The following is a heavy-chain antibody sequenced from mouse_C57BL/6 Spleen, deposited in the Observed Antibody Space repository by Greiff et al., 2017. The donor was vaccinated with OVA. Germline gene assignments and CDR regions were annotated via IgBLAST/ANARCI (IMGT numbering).Heavy chain of an antibody. CDR2: ISTGGGST. D-gene: IGHD2-10*01. J-gene: IGHJ4*01. Sequence: EVHLVESGGGLVQPGGSLKLSCAASGFTFSDYYMYWVRQTPEKRLEWVAYISTGGGSTYYPDTVKGRFTISIDNAKNTLYLQMSRLKSEATAMYYCARQDGSSYGNYYAMDYWGQGTSVTVSS. CDR1: GFTFSDYY. CDR3: ARQDGSSYGNYYAMDY. V-gene: IGHV5-12*01.